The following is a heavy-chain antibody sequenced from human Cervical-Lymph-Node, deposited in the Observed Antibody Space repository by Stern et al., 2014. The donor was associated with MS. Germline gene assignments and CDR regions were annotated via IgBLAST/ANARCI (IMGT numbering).Heavy chain of an antibody. Sequence: VQLVESGGGLAQPGGSLRLSCAASGLSFSDYWMSWVRQAPVKGLEWVAYIKQDGSEKYYLDSVKGRFTISRDNTKNSLSLQMNSLRAEDTAFYYCARGRDYFGPWGQGTLVTVSS. CDR2: IKQDGSEK. CDR3: ARGRDYFGP. CDR1: GLSFSDYW. V-gene: IGHV3-7*01. J-gene: IGHJ4*02.